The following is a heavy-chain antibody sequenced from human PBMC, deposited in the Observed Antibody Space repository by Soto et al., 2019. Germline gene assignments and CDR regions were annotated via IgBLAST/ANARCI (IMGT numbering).Heavy chain of an antibody. D-gene: IGHD3-22*01. Sequence: PGGSLRLSCAASGFTFSYYYMSWIRQAPGKGLEWVSYITSSGDAIYYADSVKGRFTISRDNAKNSLYLQMNSLRADDTAVYYCVRDHGYYDSSGYFHSWGQGILVTVSS. J-gene: IGHJ4*02. CDR2: ITSSGDAI. CDR1: GFTFSYYY. CDR3: VRDHGYYDSSGYFHS. V-gene: IGHV3-11*01.